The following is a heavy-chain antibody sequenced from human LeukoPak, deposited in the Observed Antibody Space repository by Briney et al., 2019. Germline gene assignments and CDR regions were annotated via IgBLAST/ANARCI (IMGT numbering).Heavy chain of an antibody. D-gene: IGHD3/OR15-3a*01. Sequence: GSLRLSCAASGFSFSDAWMHWVRQAPGKGLEWVGRIRNKANSHTTEYAASVKGRFTISRDDSKNSLYLQMNSLKTDDTAVYYCARGLGGTGARYFDYWGQGTLVTVSS. CDR2: IRNKANSHTT. CDR3: ARGLGGTGARYFDY. J-gene: IGHJ4*02. V-gene: IGHV3-72*01. CDR1: GFSFSDAW.